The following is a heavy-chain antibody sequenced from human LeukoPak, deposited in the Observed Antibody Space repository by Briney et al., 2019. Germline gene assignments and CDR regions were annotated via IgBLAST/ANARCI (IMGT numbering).Heavy chain of an antibody. D-gene: IGHD5-18*01. V-gene: IGHV3-74*01. CDR1: RFSFSNYW. Sequence: GGSLRLSCAASRFSFSNYWMHWVRQAPGKGLVWVSRVKSDGSNPSYADSVKGRFTISRDNAKNSLYLQMNSLGVEDTAVYYCTRGGIQQRFYDYWGQGALVTVSS. J-gene: IGHJ4*02. CDR3: TRGGIQQRFYDY. CDR2: VKSDGSNP.